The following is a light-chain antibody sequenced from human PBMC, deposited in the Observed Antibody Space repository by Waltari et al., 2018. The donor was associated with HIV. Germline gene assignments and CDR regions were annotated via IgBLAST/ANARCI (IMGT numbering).Light chain of an antibody. Sequence: QPVLTQPPSASVTPGQRVTISCSGSSPHIGSYALNWYQQIPGAAPKLLIFTNSQRPSGVPDRFSGSKSGTSASLAISGLQSEDEGDYYCASWDDSLNGRVFGGGTKLTVL. CDR3: ASWDDSLNGRV. J-gene: IGLJ3*02. CDR1: SPHIGSYA. CDR2: TNS. V-gene: IGLV1-44*01.